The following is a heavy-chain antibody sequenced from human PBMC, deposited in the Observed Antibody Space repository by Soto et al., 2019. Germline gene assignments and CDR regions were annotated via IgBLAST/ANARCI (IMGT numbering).Heavy chain of an antibody. CDR2: ISRDGTNK. V-gene: IGHV3-30*03. CDR1: GFRFDDAY. D-gene: IGHD3-10*01. J-gene: IGHJ4*02. CDR3: ARSRSGAVADSFDF. Sequence: GGSLRLSCVASGFRFDDAYMSWLRQAPGEGLEWVAVISRDGTNKYYVDSVKGRFTISRDNSKDTVYLQMNSLRDEDSAMFYCARSRSGAVADSFDFWGQGTLVTVSS.